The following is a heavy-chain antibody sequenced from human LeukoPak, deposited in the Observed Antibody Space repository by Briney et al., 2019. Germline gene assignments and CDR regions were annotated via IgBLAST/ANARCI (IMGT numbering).Heavy chain of an antibody. J-gene: IGHJ3*02. V-gene: IGHV1-46*01. CDR1: GYSFTSYF. CDR3: ARDVLGLHAFDI. D-gene: IGHD1-7*01. CDR2: INPNGGTT. Sequence: GESLKISCKGSGYSFTSYFMHWVRQAPGQGLEWMGIINPNGGTTSYAQKLQGRVTMTRDTSTSTVYMELSSLRSEDTAVYYCARDVLGLHAFDIWGQGTRVTVSS.